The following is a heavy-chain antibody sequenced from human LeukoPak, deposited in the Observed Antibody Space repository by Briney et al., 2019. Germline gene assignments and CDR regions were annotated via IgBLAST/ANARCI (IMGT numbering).Heavy chain of an antibody. Sequence: PGGSLRLSCGASGFNFNNYGMHWVRQAPGKGLEWVSYISSSANTIYYADSVKGRFTISRDNAKNSLYLQMNSLRAEDTAVYYCARDGGEWELSNWGQGTLVTVSS. J-gene: IGHJ4*02. CDR1: GFNFNNYG. CDR3: ARDGGEWELSN. V-gene: IGHV3-48*04. D-gene: IGHD1-7*01. CDR2: ISSSANTI.